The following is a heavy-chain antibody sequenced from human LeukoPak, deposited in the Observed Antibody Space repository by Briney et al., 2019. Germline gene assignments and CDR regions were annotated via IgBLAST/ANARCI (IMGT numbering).Heavy chain of an antibody. V-gene: IGHV3-23*01. CDR2: ISNYGETT. CDR3: VKDGWDI. J-gene: IGHJ3*02. Sequence: GGSLRLSCAASGFTFSSYAMSWVRQAPGKGLEWVSVISNYGETTHYGYSVKGRFTISRDNSKNMLYLQMNSLRAEDTALYHCVKDGWDIWGQGTMVTVSS. D-gene: IGHD2-2*03. CDR1: GFTFSSYA.